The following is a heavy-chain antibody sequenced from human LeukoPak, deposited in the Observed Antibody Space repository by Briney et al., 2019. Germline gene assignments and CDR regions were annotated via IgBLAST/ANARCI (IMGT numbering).Heavy chain of an antibody. CDR1: SLSFCSYS. Sequence: GGSLRLSCAAYSLSFCSYSFNRVRQAPGEGLEWVSSINTVSSYIYYADSVRGRFTISRDNAENSLWLQMNSLRAEDSAVYYSARLMRISGGSGFYYYYDNWGQGTLVTVSS. J-gene: IGHJ4*02. D-gene: IGHD3-3*01. CDR3: ARLMRISGGSGFYYYYDN. V-gene: IGHV3-21*01. CDR2: INTVSSYI.